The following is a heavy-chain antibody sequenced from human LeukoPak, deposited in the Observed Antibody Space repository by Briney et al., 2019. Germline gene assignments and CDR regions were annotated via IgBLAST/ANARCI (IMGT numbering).Heavy chain of an antibody. CDR1: GFTFSSYE. Sequence: GGSLRLSCAASGFTFSSYEMNWVRQAPGKGLEWVSYISSSGSTIYYADSVKGRFTISRDTAKNSLYLQMNSLRAEDTAVYYCASSYSSSSYFDYWGQGTLVTVSS. D-gene: IGHD6-6*01. J-gene: IGHJ4*02. V-gene: IGHV3-48*03. CDR3: ASSYSSSSYFDY. CDR2: ISSSGSTI.